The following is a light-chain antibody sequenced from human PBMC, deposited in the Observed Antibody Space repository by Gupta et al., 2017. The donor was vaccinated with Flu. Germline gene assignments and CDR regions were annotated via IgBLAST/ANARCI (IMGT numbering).Light chain of an antibody. V-gene: IGLV3-9*01. J-gene: IGLJ2*01. CDR3: QVWDTNTV. CDR1: NIGNKN. Sequence: CGGDNIGNKNVHCYYQKPGQAPVLVIYNDRFRPSGISERFSGSNSGNTAALTITRVQVGDEGDYYCQVWDTNTVFGGGTKLTVL. CDR2: NDR.